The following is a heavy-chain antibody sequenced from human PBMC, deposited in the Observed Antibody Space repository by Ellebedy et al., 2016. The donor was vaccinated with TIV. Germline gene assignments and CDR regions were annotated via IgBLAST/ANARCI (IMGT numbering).Heavy chain of an antibody. Sequence: GGSLRLXCAASGFSLSNSFMSWIRQAPGKGLEWVSTLTADGRSTYFADSVKGRFTISRDNSKITVYLQMNSLRSEDTAVYYCRPGHYSDAWGQGTLVTVSS. CDR2: LTADGRST. CDR3: RPGHYSDA. J-gene: IGHJ4*02. V-gene: IGHV3-23*01. CDR1: GFSLSNSF.